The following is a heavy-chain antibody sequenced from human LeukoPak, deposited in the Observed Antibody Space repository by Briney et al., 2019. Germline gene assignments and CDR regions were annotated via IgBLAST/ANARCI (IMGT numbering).Heavy chain of an antibody. CDR3: AREGGYSSSWYVNYGMDV. CDR1: GFTFSSYS. CDR2: ISSSSSTI. J-gene: IGHJ6*02. D-gene: IGHD6-13*01. V-gene: IGHV3-48*01. Sequence: GGSLRPSCAASGFTFSSYSMNWVRQAPGKGLEWVSYISSSSSTIYYADSVKGRFTISRDNAKNSLYLQMNSLRAEDTAVYYCAREGGYSSSWYVNYGMDVWGQGTTVTVSS.